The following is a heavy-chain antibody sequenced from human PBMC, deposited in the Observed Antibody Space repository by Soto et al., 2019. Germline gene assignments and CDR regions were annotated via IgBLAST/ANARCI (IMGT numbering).Heavy chain of an antibody. CDR3: ARGVPYSYGYVSWFDP. CDR1: GGSSGGYD. D-gene: IGHD5-18*01. J-gene: IGHJ5*02. V-gene: IGHV4-59*01. CDR2: IYYSGST. Sequence: SETLSLTCTVAGGSSGGYDWSWIRQQPGKGLEWIGYIYYSGSTNYNPSLKSQVTISVDTSKNQFSLKLSSVTAADTAVYYCARGVPYSYGYVSWFDPWGQGTLVTVSS.